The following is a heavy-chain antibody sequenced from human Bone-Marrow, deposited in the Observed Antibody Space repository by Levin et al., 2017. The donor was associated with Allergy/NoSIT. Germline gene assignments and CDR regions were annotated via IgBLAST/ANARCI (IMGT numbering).Heavy chain of an antibody. V-gene: IGHV3-11*01. J-gene: IGHJ4*02. CDR1: GFTFSDYY. CDR3: ARSTQNLVPSGEY. CDR2: ISSSGSV. D-gene: IGHD7-27*01. Sequence: GESLKISCAASGFTFSDYYMSWIRHAPGKGLEWVSYISSSGSVYYGDSVNGRFASSRDNAKNSVFLQMNSLSAEDSAIYYCARSTQNLVPSGEYWGQGTLVTVSS.